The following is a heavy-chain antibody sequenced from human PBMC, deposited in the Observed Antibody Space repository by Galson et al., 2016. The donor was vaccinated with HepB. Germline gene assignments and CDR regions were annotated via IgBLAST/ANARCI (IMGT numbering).Heavy chain of an antibody. V-gene: IGHV4-4*02. CDR1: GGSISSNNW. Sequence: LTCAVSGGSISSNNWWTWVRQPPGKGLEWIGEVYDTGSTNYNPSLKSRVTISVDRSKNLFSLKVRSVTASDTAIYYCAKDRKGTSGTNYRLFDSWGQGILVTVSS. J-gene: IGHJ4*01. CDR3: AKDRKGTSGTNYRLFDS. CDR2: VYDTGST. D-gene: IGHD4/OR15-4a*01.